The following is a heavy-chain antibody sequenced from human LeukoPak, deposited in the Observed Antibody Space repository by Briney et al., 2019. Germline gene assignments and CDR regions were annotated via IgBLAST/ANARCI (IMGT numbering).Heavy chain of an antibody. V-gene: IGHV1-2*02. D-gene: IGHD3-10*01. CDR3: ARGGRNGSGSYTLLFDY. Sequence: ASVTLSFKACGYTFTVYYMHWVRQAPGQGLEWMGWSNPNSGGTNYAQKFQGRGTMTRDTSISTAYMELSRLRSDDTAVYYCARGGRNGSGSYTLLFDYWGQGTLVTVSS. CDR1: GYTFTVYY. J-gene: IGHJ4*02. CDR2: SNPNSGGT.